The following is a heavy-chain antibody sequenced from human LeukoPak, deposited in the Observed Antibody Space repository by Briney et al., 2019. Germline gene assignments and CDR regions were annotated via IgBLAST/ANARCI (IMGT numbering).Heavy chain of an antibody. D-gene: IGHD3-10*01. Sequence: PGGSLRLSCAASGFTFSNYWMHWVRQAPGKGLVWVSRINSDGSSTHYADSVKGRFTISRDNAKNTLYLQMNSLRAGDTAVYYCARGGSGITYYYAMDVWGQGTTVTVSS. V-gene: IGHV3-74*01. J-gene: IGHJ6*02. CDR1: GFTFSNYW. CDR3: ARGGSGITYYYAMDV. CDR2: INSDGSST.